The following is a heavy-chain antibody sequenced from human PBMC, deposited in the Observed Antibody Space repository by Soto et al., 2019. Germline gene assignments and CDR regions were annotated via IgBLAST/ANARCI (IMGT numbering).Heavy chain of an antibody. J-gene: IGHJ4*02. CDR1: GFSCSDYY. V-gene: IGHV3-11*06. D-gene: IGHD3-22*01. Sequence: GGSLRLSCAASGFSCSDYYMSWFRQAPGKGLEWVSYISSSSSYTNYADSVKGRFTISRDNAKNSLYLQMNSLRAEDTAVYYCARDSSGYYLYDWWGQGTLVTVSS. CDR2: ISSSSSYT. CDR3: ARDSSGYYLYDW.